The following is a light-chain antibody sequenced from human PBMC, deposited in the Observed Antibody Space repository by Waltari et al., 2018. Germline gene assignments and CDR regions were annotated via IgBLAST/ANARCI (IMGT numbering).Light chain of an antibody. V-gene: IGLV3-27*01. CDR3: NSASDHREI. Sequence: SYQLTQPSSLSVSPGQTHRNTSSGAILAKKYARWFQRKPGQAPILVIFKHSERPSGIPGRFSGSSSGTTVTLTLSGAHVEDEADYYCNSASDHREIFGGGTKLSVL. CDR1: ILAKKY. J-gene: IGLJ2*01. CDR2: KHS.